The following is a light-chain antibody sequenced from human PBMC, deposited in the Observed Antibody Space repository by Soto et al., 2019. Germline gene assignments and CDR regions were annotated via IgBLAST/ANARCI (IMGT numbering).Light chain of an antibody. CDR1: QSVYSN. CDR3: QQYNNWPLT. V-gene: IGKV3-15*01. CDR2: GTS. Sequence: EIVMTQSPATLSVSPGERATLSCRASQSVYSNLAWYQQKPGQAPRLLIYGTSTRANGIPARFSGSGSGTEFSLTITSLQSADFAVYYCQQYNNWPLTFGGGTKVEIK. J-gene: IGKJ4*01.